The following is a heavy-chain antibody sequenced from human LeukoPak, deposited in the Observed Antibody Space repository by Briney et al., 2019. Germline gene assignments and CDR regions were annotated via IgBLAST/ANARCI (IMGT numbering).Heavy chain of an antibody. CDR1: GFTFSSYA. V-gene: IGHV3-23*01. CDR3: AKPKYYYGSGTKSQPGSHYYYGMDV. D-gene: IGHD3-10*01. J-gene: IGHJ6*02. CDR2: ISGSGGST. Sequence: GGSLRLSCAASGFTFSSYAMSWVRQAPGKGLEWVSAISGSGGSTYYADSVKGRFTISRDNSKNTLYLQMNSLRAEDTAVYYCAKPKYYYGSGTKSQPGSHYYYGMDVWGQGTTVTVSS.